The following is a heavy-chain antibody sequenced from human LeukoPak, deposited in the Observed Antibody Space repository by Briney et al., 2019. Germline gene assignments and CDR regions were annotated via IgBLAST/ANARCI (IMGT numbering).Heavy chain of an antibody. D-gene: IGHD3-22*01. V-gene: IGHV3-74*01. CDR2: ISSDGGIT. CDR3: ARRVGSSESSYYFDY. Sequence: GGSLRLSCAASGFTFNIYWMHWVRQAPGEGLVWVSLISSDGGITSYADSVKGRFTISRDNAKNTVYLQMNSLRVEDTAVYYCARRVGSSESSYYFDYWGQGTLVTVSS. CDR1: GFTFNIYW. J-gene: IGHJ4*02.